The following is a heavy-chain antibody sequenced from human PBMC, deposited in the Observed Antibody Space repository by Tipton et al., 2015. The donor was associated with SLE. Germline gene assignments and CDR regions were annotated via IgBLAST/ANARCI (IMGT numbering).Heavy chain of an antibody. V-gene: IGHV3-7*04. J-gene: IGHJ4*02. Sequence: SLRLSCATSGFTFSSYWMSWVRQAPGKGLEWVANIMQDGSEKYYVDSMKGRFTISRDNAKDSLYLQMNSLRVQDTAVYYCARGIPCSGGVCSFRGDYRGRGTLVTVSS. CDR3: ARGIPCSGGVCSFRGDY. D-gene: IGHD2-8*02. CDR1: GFTFSSYW. CDR2: IMQDGSEK.